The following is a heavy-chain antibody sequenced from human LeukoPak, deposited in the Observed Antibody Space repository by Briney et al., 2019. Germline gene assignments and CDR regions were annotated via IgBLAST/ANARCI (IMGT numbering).Heavy chain of an antibody. J-gene: IGHJ3*02. Sequence: SETLSLTCTVSGGSISGGRYYWSWIRQHPGKGLEWIGFIYYSGSTYYNPSLKSRVTISVDTSKNQFSLKLSSVTAADTAVYYCARAKNYDSSGYDAFDIWGQGTMVTVSS. V-gene: IGHV4-31*03. CDR2: IYYSGST. CDR3: ARAKNYDSSGYDAFDI. D-gene: IGHD3-22*01. CDR1: GGSISGGRYY.